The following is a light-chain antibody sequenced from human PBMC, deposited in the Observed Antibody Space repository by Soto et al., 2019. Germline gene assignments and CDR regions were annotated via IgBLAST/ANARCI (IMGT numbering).Light chain of an antibody. J-gene: IGLJ2*01. V-gene: IGLV2-8*01. CDR1: SSDVGGYNY. Sequence: QSALTQPPSASGSPGQSVTISCTGTSSDVGGYNYVSWYQQHPGKAPSLMIYEVSKRPSGVPDRFSGSKSGNTASLTVSGLQAEDEADYYCSSYAVSKVVFGGWSKLTVL. CDR2: EVS. CDR3: SSYAVSKVV.